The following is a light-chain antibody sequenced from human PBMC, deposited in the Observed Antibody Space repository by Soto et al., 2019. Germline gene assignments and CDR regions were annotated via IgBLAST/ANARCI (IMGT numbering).Light chain of an antibody. V-gene: IGLV2-8*01. CDR2: EVS. J-gene: IGLJ1*01. Sequence: QSVLAQPPSASGSPGQSVTISCTGTSSDVGDNNVSWYQQHLGKAPKLIIYEVSQRPSGVPDRFSGSKSGNTASLTVSGLQTEDEADYYCSAYAGSNNFVFGSGTKVTVL. CDR3: SAYAGSNNFV. CDR1: SSDVGDNN.